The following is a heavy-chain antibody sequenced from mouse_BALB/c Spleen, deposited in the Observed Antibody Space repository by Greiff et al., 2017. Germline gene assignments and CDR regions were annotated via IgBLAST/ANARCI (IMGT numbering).Heavy chain of an antibody. D-gene: IGHD2-1*01. CDR3: AMVTTQLYYYAMDY. V-gene: IGHV1-84*02. J-gene: IGHJ4*01. Sequence: PGQGLEWIGWIYPGSGNTKYNEKFKGKATLTVDTSSSTAYMQLSSLTSEDTAVYFCAMVTTQLYYYAMDYWGQGTSVTVSS. CDR2: IYPGSGNT.